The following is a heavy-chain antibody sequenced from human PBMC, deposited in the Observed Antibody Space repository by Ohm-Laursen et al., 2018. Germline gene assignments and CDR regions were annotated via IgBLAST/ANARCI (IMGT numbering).Heavy chain of an antibody. D-gene: IGHD4-17*01. CDR3: ARDYGDRNRVYGMDV. CDR1: GYTFTDYS. CDR2: INPNSGGT. J-gene: IGHJ6*02. Sequence: ASVKVSCKASGYTFTDYSIHWVRQAPGQGLDWMGWINPNSGGTNYAQKFQGRVTMTRDTSISTAYMELSRLRSDDTAVYYCARDYGDRNRVYGMDVWGQGTTVTVSS. V-gene: IGHV1-2*02.